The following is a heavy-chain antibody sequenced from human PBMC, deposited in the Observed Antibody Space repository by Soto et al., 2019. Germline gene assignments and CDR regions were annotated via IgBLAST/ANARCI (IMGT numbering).Heavy chain of an antibody. Sequence: GGSLRLSCAASGFTFSSYAMIWVRQAPGKGLEWVSAISGSGSSTYYADSVKGRFTISRDNSKNTLYLQMSSLRAEDTAVYYCAKSRVVVVPAATTFDYWGQGTLVTVSS. CDR1: GFTFSSYA. CDR2: ISGSGSST. CDR3: AKSRVVVVPAATTFDY. D-gene: IGHD2-2*01. J-gene: IGHJ4*02. V-gene: IGHV3-23*01.